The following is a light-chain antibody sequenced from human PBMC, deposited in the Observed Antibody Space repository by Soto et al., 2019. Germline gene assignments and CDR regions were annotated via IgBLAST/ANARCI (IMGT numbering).Light chain of an antibody. CDR1: QIISTY. V-gene: IGKV1-39*01. J-gene: IGKJ1*01. CDR3: QQSYDMPWT. Sequence: DIQMTPYPSSPSASVGDTVTITFRASQIISTYLTWYQQKPGKAPKLLIYAAYNLQSGVPSRFSGSGSGADFTLTISSLQPEDFAAYYCQQSYDMPWTFGQGTKVDI. CDR2: AAY.